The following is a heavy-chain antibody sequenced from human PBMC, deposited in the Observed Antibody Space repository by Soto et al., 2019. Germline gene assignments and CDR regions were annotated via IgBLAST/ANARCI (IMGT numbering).Heavy chain of an antibody. D-gene: IGHD3-3*01. Sequence: EVQLLESGGGLVQPGGSLRLSCAASGFTFSSYAMSWVRQAPGKGLEWVSGISGSGTSTHYADSVKGRFTISRDNSKNTLDLQMNSLRTEDRAVYYCAKGGQGDFDFWSGYYLDYWGQGALVIVSS. J-gene: IGHJ4*02. CDR3: AKGGQGDFDFWSGYYLDY. CDR2: ISGSGTST. CDR1: GFTFSSYA. V-gene: IGHV3-23*01.